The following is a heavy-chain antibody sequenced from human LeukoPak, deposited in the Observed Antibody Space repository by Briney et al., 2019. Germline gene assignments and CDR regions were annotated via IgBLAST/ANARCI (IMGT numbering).Heavy chain of an antibody. CDR3: ARSRQASGLFSS. Sequence: SQTLSLTCTVSGYAIISGGFSWNWIRQPPGKGLEWIGCIYDRGPAHYNPSLRSRFTISVDRPKNQFFLNVTSLTAADTAVYYCARSRQASGLFSSWGQGTLVVVSS. CDR1: GYAIISGGFS. D-gene: IGHD3-10*01. V-gene: IGHV4-30-2*01. CDR2: IYDRGPA. J-gene: IGHJ5*02.